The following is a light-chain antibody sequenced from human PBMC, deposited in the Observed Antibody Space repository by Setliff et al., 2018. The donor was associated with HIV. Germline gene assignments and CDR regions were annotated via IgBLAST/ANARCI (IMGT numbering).Light chain of an antibody. CDR3: TSYTKTNTITRG. V-gene: IGLV2-14*01. CDR1: NSNVGGYNY. CDR2: AVS. Sequence: QSALNQPASVSGSPGQSITISCTGTNSNVGGYNYVSWYQHHPGKAPKLMIFAVSNRPSGVSHRFSGSKSGNTASLTISGLQAEDEADYFCTSYTKTNTITRGFGTGTKVTGL. J-gene: IGLJ1*01.